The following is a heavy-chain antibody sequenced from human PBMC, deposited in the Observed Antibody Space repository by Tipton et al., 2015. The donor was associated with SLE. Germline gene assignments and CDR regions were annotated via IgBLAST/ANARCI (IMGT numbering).Heavy chain of an antibody. CDR1: GGSISSYY. CDR2: IYYSGST. CDR3: ARGAYFDL. Sequence: LRLSCTVSGGSISSYYWSWIRQPPGKGLEWIGYIYYSGSTNYNPSLKSRVTISVDTSKNQLSLKLSSVTAADTAVYYCARGAYFDLWGRGTLVTVSS. V-gene: IGHV4-59*01. J-gene: IGHJ2*01.